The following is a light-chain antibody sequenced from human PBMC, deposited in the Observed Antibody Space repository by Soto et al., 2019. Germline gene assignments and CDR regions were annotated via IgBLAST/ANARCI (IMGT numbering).Light chain of an antibody. V-gene: IGKV4-1*01. CDR2: WAS. J-gene: IGKJ3*01. CDR3: QQYYSSPFT. Sequence: DIVMTQSPDSLALSLGERATINCKSSRSVLSSSNNKNFLAWYQQKPRQPPRLLTYWASTRESGVPDRFSGSGSGTDFTLTISSLQAEDVAVYYCQQYYSSPFTFGPGTKVEIK. CDR1: RSVLSSSNNKNF.